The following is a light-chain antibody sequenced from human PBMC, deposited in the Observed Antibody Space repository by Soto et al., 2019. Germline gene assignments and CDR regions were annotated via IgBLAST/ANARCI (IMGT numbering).Light chain of an antibody. CDR3: QLYGSAPTWA. Sequence: EIVLTQSPGTLSLSPGERATLSCRASQSVNSAYVAWYQQNPGQAPRVLIYGASTRATGIPHRVSGSGSATDFSLTISRLEPEDSAMYYCQLYGSAPTWAFGQGTKV. CDR2: GAS. J-gene: IGKJ1*01. CDR1: QSVNSAY. V-gene: IGKV3-20*01.